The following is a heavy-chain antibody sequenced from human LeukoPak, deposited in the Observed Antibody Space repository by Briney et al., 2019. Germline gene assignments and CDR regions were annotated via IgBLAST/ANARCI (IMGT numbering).Heavy chain of an antibody. CDR1: GGSISSSSYY. CDR3: ARHGVNVVVPAARGVPYDAFDI. V-gene: IGHV4-39*01. D-gene: IGHD2-2*01. CDR2: IYYSGST. J-gene: IGHJ3*02. Sequence: SETLSLTCTVSGGSISSSSYYWGWIRQPPGKGLEWIGSIYYSGSTYYNAPLKSRATISVDTSKNQFSLKLSSVTAADTAVYYCARHGVNVVVPAARGVPYDAFDIWGQGTVVTVSS.